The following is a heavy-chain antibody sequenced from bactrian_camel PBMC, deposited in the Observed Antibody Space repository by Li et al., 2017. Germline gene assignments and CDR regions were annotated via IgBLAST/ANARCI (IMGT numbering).Heavy chain of an antibody. Sequence: HVQLVESGGGLVQAGGSLNLSCAATVNSNNLNCMGWFRQAPGKEREGVASIDTDGGIFYAASVKGRFTISKDNVKNTIYLQMNSLKPEDTAMYVWAINPDYRYCSDGARAYTRWGQGTQVTVS. CDR3: AINPDYRYCSDGARAYTR. J-gene: IGHJ4*01. V-gene: IGHV3S53*01. D-gene: IGHD2*01. CDR2: IDTDGGI. CDR1: VNSNNLNC.